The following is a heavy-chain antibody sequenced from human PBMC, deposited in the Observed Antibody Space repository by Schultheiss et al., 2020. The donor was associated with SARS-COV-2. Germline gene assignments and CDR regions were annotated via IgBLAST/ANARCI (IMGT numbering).Heavy chain of an antibody. J-gene: IGHJ4*02. CDR1: GYRFTNYW. Sequence: GESLKISCKGSGYRFTNYWIAWVRQVPEKGLEWMGIIWPGDSDTRYSPSFQGQVTISADKSISTAYVQWSSLKASDTAMYYCASSQSYSGSYHLDYWGQGTLVTVSS. CDR2: IWPGDSDT. V-gene: IGHV5-51*01. D-gene: IGHD1-26*01. CDR3: ASSQSYSGSYHLDY.